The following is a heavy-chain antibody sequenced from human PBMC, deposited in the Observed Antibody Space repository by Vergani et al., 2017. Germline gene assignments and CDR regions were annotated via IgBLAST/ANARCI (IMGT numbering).Heavy chain of an antibody. V-gene: IGHV4-39*01. D-gene: IGHD6-25*01. CDR2: IYYSGST. CDR1: GGSISSSSYY. Sequence: QLQLQESGPGLVKPSETLSLTCTVSGGSISSSSYYWGWIRQPPGKGLEWIGSIYYSGSTYYNPSLQSRVTISVDTSKNQFSLKLSSVTAADTAVYYCARLTAAGRYYYYGMDVWGQGTTVTVSS. CDR3: ARLTAAGRYYYYGMDV. J-gene: IGHJ6*02.